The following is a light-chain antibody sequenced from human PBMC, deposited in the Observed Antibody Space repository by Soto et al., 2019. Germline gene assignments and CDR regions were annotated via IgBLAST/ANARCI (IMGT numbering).Light chain of an antibody. CDR1: TSDIGGYDY. CDR3: AVWDDGLEAWM. V-gene: IGLV2-14*01. J-gene: IGLJ3*02. CDR2: GVS. Sequence: QSALTQPASVSGSPGQSITISCTGTTSDIGGYDYVSWYQQHPGKAPRLMIYGVSIRPSGLSHRFSASRSGTSASLAISRLQSEDEAHYYCAVWDDGLEAWMFGGGTKVTVL.